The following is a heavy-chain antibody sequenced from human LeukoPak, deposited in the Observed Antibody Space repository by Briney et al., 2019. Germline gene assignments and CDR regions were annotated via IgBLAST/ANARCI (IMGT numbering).Heavy chain of an antibody. D-gene: IGHD1-26*01. CDR3: AKGGKWDVTPFDY. CDR2: ISNNGGYT. V-gene: IGHV3-23*01. J-gene: IGHJ4*02. CDR1: GFTFSSSA. Sequence: GGSLRLSCAASGFTFSSSAMSWVRQAPGKGLEWVSAISNNGGYTYYADSVKGRFTISRDNSKNTLYLQVNSLRAEDTAVYYCAKGGKWDVTPFDYWGQGTLVTVSS.